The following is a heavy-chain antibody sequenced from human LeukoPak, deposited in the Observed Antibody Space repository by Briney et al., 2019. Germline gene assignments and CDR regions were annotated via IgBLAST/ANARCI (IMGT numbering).Heavy chain of an antibody. CDR1: GFTFSSYG. Sequence: PGGSLRLSCAASGFTFSSYGMHWVRQAPGKGLEWVAVTWYDGSNKYYADSVKGRFTISRDNSKNTLYLQMNSLRAEDTAVYYCARAVTTVSSAWFDPWGQGTLVTVSS. V-gene: IGHV3-33*01. CDR2: TWYDGSNK. D-gene: IGHD4-17*01. CDR3: ARAVTTVSSAWFDP. J-gene: IGHJ5*02.